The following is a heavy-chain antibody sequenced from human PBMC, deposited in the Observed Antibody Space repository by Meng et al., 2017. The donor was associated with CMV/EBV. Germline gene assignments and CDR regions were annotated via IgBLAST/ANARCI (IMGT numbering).Heavy chain of an antibody. D-gene: IGHD6-6*01. CDR3: ARGAYSSSSSPLFFGYYYGMDV. Sequence: GESLKISCAASGFTFRSYAMTWVRQAPGKGLEWVSAISGSGSSTYYADSVKGRFTISRDNYKNTLYLQMNSLRAEDTAVYYCARGAYSSSSSPLFFGYYYGMDVWGQGTTVTVSS. J-gene: IGHJ6*02. V-gene: IGHV3-23*01. CDR1: GFTFRSYA. CDR2: ISGSGSST.